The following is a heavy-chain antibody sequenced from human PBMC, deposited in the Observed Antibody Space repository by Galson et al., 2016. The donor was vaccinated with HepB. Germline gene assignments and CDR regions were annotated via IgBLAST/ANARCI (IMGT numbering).Heavy chain of an antibody. CDR2: ISPNSGAI. CDR1: GYTFTDYY. Sequence: VKVSCKASGYTFTDYYIHWVRQAPGQGLEWMGWISPNSGAISYAQKFQGRVTMNRDTSIRTAYMELSRLRSDDTAVYYCARALTPPISIFGVVIPNWYFDLWGRGTLVTVSS. CDR3: ARALTPPISIFGVVIPNWYFDL. D-gene: IGHD3-3*01. V-gene: IGHV1-2*02. J-gene: IGHJ2*01.